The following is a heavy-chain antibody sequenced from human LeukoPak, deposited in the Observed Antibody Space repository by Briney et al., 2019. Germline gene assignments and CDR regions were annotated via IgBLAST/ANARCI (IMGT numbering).Heavy chain of an antibody. Sequence: PSETLSLTCTDPGGSISSYNWSWIRQPPGQGLEWIGYIYTSGSTNYNPYLKRRVTMSVYTSKNQFYQTLSPVTAAATALSSCASHGDMVGAFDTWGQGTMVTVSS. J-gene: IGHJ3*02. CDR3: ASHGDMVGAFDT. CDR2: IYTSGST. V-gene: IGHV4-4*09. D-gene: IGHD3-10*01. CDR1: GGSISSYN.